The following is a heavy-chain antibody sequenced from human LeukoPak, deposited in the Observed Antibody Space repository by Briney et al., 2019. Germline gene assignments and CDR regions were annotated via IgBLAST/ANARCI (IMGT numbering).Heavy chain of an antibody. Sequence: PGGSLRLSCAASGFTFSTYAMNWVRQAPGKGLEWVSIISGSGGNTFYADAVKGRFTISRDNSKNTLYLQMNSLRDEDTAVYYCAKDPPCSGGTCYGYFESWGQGTLVTVSS. D-gene: IGHD2-15*01. CDR3: AKDPPCSGGTCYGYFES. CDR1: GFTFSTYA. V-gene: IGHV3-23*01. J-gene: IGHJ4*02. CDR2: ISGSGGNT.